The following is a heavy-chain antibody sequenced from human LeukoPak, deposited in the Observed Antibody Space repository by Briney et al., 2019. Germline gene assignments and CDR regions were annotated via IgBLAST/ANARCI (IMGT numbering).Heavy chain of an antibody. CDR3: AKTHYDLLDV. CDR2: MNNGPCAT. J-gene: IGHJ6*02. Sequence: GGSLRLSCAASGFSFSTSPMSWVRHPPGKGLEWVSAMNNGPCATFYRDSVRGRFTISRDDSKSTLYLQMNSLRAEDTGTYYCAKTHYDLLDVWGQGTTVTVSS. D-gene: IGHD5-12*01. V-gene: IGHV3-23*01. CDR1: GFSFSTSP.